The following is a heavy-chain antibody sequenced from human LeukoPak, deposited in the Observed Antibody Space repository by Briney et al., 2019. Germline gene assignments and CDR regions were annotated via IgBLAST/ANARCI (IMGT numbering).Heavy chain of an antibody. V-gene: IGHV5-51*01. D-gene: IGHD5-12*01. Sequence: GESLKISCKGSGYSFTSYWIGWVRQMPGKGLEWMGIIYPGDSDTRYSPSFQGQVTISADKSISTAYLQWSSLKASDTAMYYCARLGDIVATIAAFDIWGQGTMVTVSS. CDR1: GYSFTSYW. J-gene: IGHJ3*02. CDR3: ARLGDIVATIAAFDI. CDR2: IYPGDSDT.